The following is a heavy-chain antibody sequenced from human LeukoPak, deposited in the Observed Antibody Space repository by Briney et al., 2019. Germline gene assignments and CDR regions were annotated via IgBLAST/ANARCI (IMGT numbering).Heavy chain of an antibody. J-gene: IGHJ4*02. CDR3: AKEPYSSGWYPFDY. CDR2: ISGSGGST. V-gene: IGHV3-23*01. D-gene: IGHD6-19*01. CDR1: GFTSSSYA. Sequence: GASLRLSCAASGFTSSSYAMSWVRQAPGKGLEWVSAISGSGGSTYYADSVKGRFTISRDNSKNTLYLQMNSLRAEDTAVYYCAKEPYSSGWYPFDYWGQGTLVTVSS.